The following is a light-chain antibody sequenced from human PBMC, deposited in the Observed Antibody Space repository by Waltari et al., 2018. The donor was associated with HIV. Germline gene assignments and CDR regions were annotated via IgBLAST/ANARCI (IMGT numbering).Light chain of an antibody. J-gene: IGKJ2*01. CDR2: EVS. V-gene: IGKV2D-29*01. Sequence: IVMTQTPISLSVTPGQPASIFCKSSHSLLHSDGKTYLYWYRQKPGQPQQLLMYEVSNRFSGVPGRFSGSGSGTNFTLEISRVGAADVGVYYCMQSIQLLYTFGQGTKLELK. CDR1: HSLLHSDGKTY. CDR3: MQSIQLLYT.